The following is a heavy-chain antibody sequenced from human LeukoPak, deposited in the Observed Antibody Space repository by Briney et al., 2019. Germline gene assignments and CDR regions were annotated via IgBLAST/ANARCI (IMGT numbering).Heavy chain of an antibody. CDR2: MNYNSGNR. Sequence: ASVKLCCTASGYTFTSYDINWGRQSTGQGLEWMGWMNYNSGNRGYAQKFQGRVSVTRNTAMSTAYMELSSLRSEDAAVYYCARSSGNYYDSSGTLEGWGQGTLVTVSS. D-gene: IGHD3-22*01. CDR3: ARSSGNYYDSSGTLEG. CDR1: GYTFTSYD. V-gene: IGHV1-8*01. J-gene: IGHJ4*02.